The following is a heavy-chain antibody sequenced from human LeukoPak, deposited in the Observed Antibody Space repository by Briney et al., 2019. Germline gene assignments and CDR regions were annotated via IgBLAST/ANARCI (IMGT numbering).Heavy chain of an antibody. J-gene: IGHJ6*04. Sequence: PGGTLRLSCAASGFTFSSYGMSWVRQAPGKGLEWVSGINWNGGSTGYADSVKGRFTISRDNAKNSLFLQMNSLGAEDTAVYYCAELGITMIGGVWGKGTTVTISS. CDR1: GFTFSSYG. CDR3: AELGITMIGGV. V-gene: IGHV3-20*04. D-gene: IGHD3-10*02. CDR2: INWNGGST.